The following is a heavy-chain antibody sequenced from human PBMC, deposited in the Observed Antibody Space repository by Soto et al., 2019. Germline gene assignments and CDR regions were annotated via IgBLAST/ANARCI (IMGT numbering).Heavy chain of an antibody. D-gene: IGHD3-22*01. CDR1: GGTFSSYA. CDR2: IIPIFGTA. J-gene: IGHJ4*02. V-gene: IGHV1-69*13. Sequence: GPPVQVSCGDSGGTFSSYAMSWVRPAPGQGRGWLGGIIPIFGTANYAQKLQGRVTITAHESTSTAYMELNSLRSEDTAVCYAARAPDDGSGYYLFDYWGQGTLVTVSS. CDR3: ARAPDDGSGYYLFDY.